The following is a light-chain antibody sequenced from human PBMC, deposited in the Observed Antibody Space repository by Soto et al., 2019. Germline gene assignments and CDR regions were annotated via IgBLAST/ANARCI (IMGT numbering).Light chain of an antibody. J-gene: IGLJ2*01. Sequence: QSALTQPASVSGSPGQSITISCTGTSRDVGGYKYVSWYQQHPGKAPKLIIYEVSNRPSGVSNRFSGSKSGNTASLTISGLQAEDEADYYCTSYRGSSTQVFGRGTQLTVL. V-gene: IGLV2-14*01. CDR1: SRDVGGYKY. CDR3: TSYRGSSTQV. CDR2: EVS.